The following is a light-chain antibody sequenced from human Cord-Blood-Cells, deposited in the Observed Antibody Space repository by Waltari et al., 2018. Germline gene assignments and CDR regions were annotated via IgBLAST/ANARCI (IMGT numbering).Light chain of an antibody. CDR2: AAS. J-gene: IGKJ4*01. CDR3: QQLNNYPLT. Sequence: DIQLSRSPSFLSASVGDRVPITCRATQGISSYLYWYQQKPGKTPKLLIYAASTLQSGVPSRFSGSGSGTEFTLTISSLQPEDFATYYCQQLNNYPLTFGGGTKVEIK. CDR1: QGISSY. V-gene: IGKV1-9*01.